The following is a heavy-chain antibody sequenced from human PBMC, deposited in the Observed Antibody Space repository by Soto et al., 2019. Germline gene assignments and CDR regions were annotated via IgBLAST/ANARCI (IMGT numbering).Heavy chain of an antibody. CDR2: ISSSSSTI. CDR3: ASSPPPIVVVVAAKTDLQNNWFDP. Sequence: PGGSLRLSCAASGFTFSSYSMNWVRQAPGKGLEWVSYISSSSSTIYYADSVKGRFTISRDNAKNSLYLQMNSLRDEDTAVYYCASSPPPIVVVVAAKTDLQNNWFDPWGQGTLVTVSS. J-gene: IGHJ5*02. CDR1: GFTFSSYS. D-gene: IGHD2-15*01. V-gene: IGHV3-48*02.